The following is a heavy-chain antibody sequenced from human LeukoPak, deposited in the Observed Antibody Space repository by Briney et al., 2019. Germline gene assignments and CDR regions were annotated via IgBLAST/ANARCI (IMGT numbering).Heavy chain of an antibody. Sequence: KASQTLSLTCTVSGGSISSAGYYWSWIRQYPGKGLEWIGYIYYSGSTEYNPSLRSRVTISPDTSKNQFSLRLTSVTAADTAVYYCALVYCSSIRCFIGAFDIWGQGTMVTVSS. V-gene: IGHV4-31*03. CDR2: IYYSGST. J-gene: IGHJ3*02. CDR1: GGSISSAGYY. CDR3: ALVYCSSIRCFIGAFDI. D-gene: IGHD2-2*01.